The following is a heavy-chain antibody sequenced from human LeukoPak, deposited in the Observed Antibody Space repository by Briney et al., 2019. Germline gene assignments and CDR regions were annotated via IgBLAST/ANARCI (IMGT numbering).Heavy chain of an antibody. Sequence: SETLSLTCSVSGDSISTNDYYWGWTRQSPGKGLEWIAGIYDSGTTYYNPTLESRVTISLDTSKNQFSLKLTSVTAADTAVYYCARDIGDAGDAFDIWGQGTMVTVSS. D-gene: IGHD3-16*01. V-gene: IGHV4-39*07. CDR1: GDSISTNDYY. CDR2: IYDSGTT. CDR3: ARDIGDAGDAFDI. J-gene: IGHJ3*02.